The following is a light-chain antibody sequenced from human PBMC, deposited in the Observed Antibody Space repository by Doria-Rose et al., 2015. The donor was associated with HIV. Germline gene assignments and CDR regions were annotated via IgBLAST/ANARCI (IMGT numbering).Light chain of an antibody. CDR1: QSLLYTSKNY. CDR2: WAS. J-gene: IGKJ3*01. Sequence: DIQVTQSPESLGMSLGERATLNCKSNQSLLYTSKNYLAWYQQKPGQPPKLLIYWASARQSGVPAQFSGSGSGTDFTLTISSLEAEDVAVYYCQQYYDTPSFGPGTTVDI. V-gene: IGKV4-1*01. CDR3: QQYYDTPS.